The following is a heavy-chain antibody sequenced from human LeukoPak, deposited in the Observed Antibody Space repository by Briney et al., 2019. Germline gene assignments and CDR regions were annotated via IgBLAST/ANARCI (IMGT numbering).Heavy chain of an antibody. J-gene: IGHJ4*02. CDR2: IFYDGTIQ. CDR1: GFTFSSYW. Sequence: PGGSLRLSCAASGFTFSSYWMSWVRQTPGKGLEWVAVIFYDGTIQYYSDSVRGRLIVSRDNPENTLYLQMNSLRAEDTAVYYCARDPRGPAGYDSPARDTFDYWGQGTLVTVSS. CDR3: ARDPRGPAGYDSPARDTFDY. D-gene: IGHD3-22*01. V-gene: IGHV3-30*03.